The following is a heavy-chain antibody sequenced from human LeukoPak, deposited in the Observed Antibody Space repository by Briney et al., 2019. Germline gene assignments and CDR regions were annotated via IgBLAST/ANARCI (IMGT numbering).Heavy chain of an antibody. CDR2: IYDSGST. CDR3: ARGRRTVSRYFDY. V-gene: IGHV4-39*01. J-gene: IGHJ4*02. Sequence: PSETLSLTCTVSGGSIRSSYYYWGWIRQPPGKGLEWIGSIYDSGSTYYNPSLKSRVTISVDTSKNQFSLKLNSVTAADTAVYYCARGRRTVSRYFDYWGQGTLVTVSS. D-gene: IGHD4-11*01. CDR1: GGSIRSSYYY.